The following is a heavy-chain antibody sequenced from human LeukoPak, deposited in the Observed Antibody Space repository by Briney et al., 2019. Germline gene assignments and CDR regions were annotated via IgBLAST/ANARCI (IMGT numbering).Heavy chain of an antibody. D-gene: IGHD3-10*01. V-gene: IGHV3-30*18. CDR2: ISYDGSNR. CDR3: AKDLSARFGELLFFMDV. CDR1: GFTFSSYG. J-gene: IGHJ6*04. Sequence: PGRSLRLSCAVSGFTFSSYGMHWVRQAPGKGLEWVSVISYDGSNRYYADSVKGRFTISRDNSKITLYLQMNSLRAEDTAVYYCAKDLSARFGELLFFMDVWGKGPTVTVSS.